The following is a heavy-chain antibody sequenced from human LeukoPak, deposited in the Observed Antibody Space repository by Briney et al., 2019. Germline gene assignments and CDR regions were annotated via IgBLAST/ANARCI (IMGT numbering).Heavy chain of an antibody. CDR1: GFTFSSYW. D-gene: IGHD4-17*01. V-gene: IGHV3-7*03. Sequence: PGGSLRLSCAASGFTFSSYWMSWVRQAPGKGLEWVANIKQDGSEKYYVDSVKGRFTISRDNAKNSLYLQMNSLRAEDTAVYYCARDRADYGDYVPWFDPWGQGTLVTVSS. J-gene: IGHJ5*02. CDR2: IKQDGSEK. CDR3: ARDRADYGDYVPWFDP.